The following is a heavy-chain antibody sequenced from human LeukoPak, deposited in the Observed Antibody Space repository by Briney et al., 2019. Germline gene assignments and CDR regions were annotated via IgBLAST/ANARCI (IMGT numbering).Heavy chain of an antibody. J-gene: IGHJ4*02. CDR1: GYTFTSYD. V-gene: IGHV1-8*01. Sequence: ASVKVSCKASGYTFTSYDINWVRQATGPGLEWMGWMNPNSGNTGYAQKFQGRVTMTRNTSISTAYMELSSLRSEDTAVYYCARGPIYGSGSSHQGDYWGQGTLVTVSS. D-gene: IGHD3-10*01. CDR3: ARGPIYGSGSSHQGDY. CDR2: MNPNSGNT.